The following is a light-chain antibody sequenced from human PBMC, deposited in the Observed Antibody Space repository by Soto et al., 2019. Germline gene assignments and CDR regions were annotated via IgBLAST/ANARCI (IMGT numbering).Light chain of an antibody. CDR2: GNS. V-gene: IGLV1-40*01. J-gene: IGLJ1*01. Sequence: QSVLTQPPSVSGAPGQRVTISCTGSSSNIGAGYDVHWYQQLPGTAPKLLIYGNSNRPSGVPDRFSGSKSGTSASLAITGLQAEDEADYCCQSYDISLSGSVFGLGTKLTVL. CDR1: SSNIGAGYD. CDR3: QSYDISLSGSV.